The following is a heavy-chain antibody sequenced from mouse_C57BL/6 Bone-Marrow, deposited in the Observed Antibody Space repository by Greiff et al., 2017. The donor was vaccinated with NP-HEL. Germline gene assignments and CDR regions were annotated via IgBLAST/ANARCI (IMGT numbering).Heavy chain of an antibody. Sequence: EVQLVESGGGLVQPGGSLKLSCAASGFTFSDYYMYWVRQTPEKRLEWVAYISNGGGSTYYPDTVKGRFTISRDNAKNTLYLQMSRLKSEDTAMYYCARRGGTGTPMDYWGQGTSVTVSS. D-gene: IGHD3-3*01. CDR3: ARRGGTGTPMDY. CDR1: GFTFSDYY. J-gene: IGHJ4*01. V-gene: IGHV5-12*01. CDR2: ISNGGGST.